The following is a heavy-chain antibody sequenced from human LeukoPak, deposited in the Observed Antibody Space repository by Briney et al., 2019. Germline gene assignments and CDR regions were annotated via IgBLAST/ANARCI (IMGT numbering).Heavy chain of an antibody. Sequence: ASVKVSCKAFGYTFTSYDMYWVRQAPGQGLEWMGIINPGGGSTNYAQKFQGRVTMTRDTSTSTVYMELSSLRSEDTAVYYCARYWNGDFDYWGQGTLVTVSP. CDR3: ARYWNGDFDY. CDR2: INPGGGST. D-gene: IGHD1-1*01. CDR1: GYTFTSYD. V-gene: IGHV1-46*03. J-gene: IGHJ4*02.